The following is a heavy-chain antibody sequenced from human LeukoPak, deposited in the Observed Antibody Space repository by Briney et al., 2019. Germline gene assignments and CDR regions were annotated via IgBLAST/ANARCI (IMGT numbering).Heavy chain of an antibody. V-gene: IGHV4-34*01. CDR1: GGSFSGYY. D-gene: IGHD5-18*01. CDR2: INHSGST. CDR3: ARVDTAMVNDAFDI. J-gene: IGHJ3*02. Sequence: SETLSLTCAVYGGSFSGYYWSWIRQPPGMGLEWIGEINHSGSTNYNPSLKSRVTISVDTAKNQFSLKLSSVTAADTAVYYCARVDTAMVNDAFDIWGQGTMVTVSS.